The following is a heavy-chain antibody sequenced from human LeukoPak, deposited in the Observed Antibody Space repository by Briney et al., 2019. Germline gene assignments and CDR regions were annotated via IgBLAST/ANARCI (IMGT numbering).Heavy chain of an antibody. V-gene: IGHV4-4*07. CDR2: IYTSGTT. CDR3: ARGIGTTNFEY. Sequence: SETLSLTCTVSGDSTNGYYWSWIRQPAGEGLEWIGRIYTSGTTNYNPSLKSRVTMSVDTSKTQCSLRLNSVTDADTAVYYCARGIGTTNFEYWGQGALVTVSS. J-gene: IGHJ4*02. D-gene: IGHD1-7*01. CDR1: GDSTNGYY.